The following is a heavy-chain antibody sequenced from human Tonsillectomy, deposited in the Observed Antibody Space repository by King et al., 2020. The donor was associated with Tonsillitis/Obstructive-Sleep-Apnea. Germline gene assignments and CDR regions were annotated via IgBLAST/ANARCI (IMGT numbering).Heavy chain of an antibody. CDR2: SRNKVNSYTT. Sequence: VQLVESGVGLVQPGGSLRLSCAASGFTLSDHYMDWVRQAPVNGLEWFGRSRNKVNSYTTEYSASVKGTFTISRDESENSMYLQMNSLKTDDTAVYYCTRGYCSDGNCWREAFNIWGQGTMVTVSS. CDR3: TRGYCSDGNCWREAFNI. CDR1: GFTLSDHY. D-gene: IGHD2-15*01. V-gene: IGHV3-72*01. J-gene: IGHJ3*02.